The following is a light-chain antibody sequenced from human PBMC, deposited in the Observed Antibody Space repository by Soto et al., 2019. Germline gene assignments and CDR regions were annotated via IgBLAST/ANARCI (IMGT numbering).Light chain of an antibody. Sequence: DIQLTQSPSVLSASVGDRVTITCRASQGIRDDLGWYQQKPGKAPELLIYAASTLQSGVPSRFSGSGSGTDFTLTISCLQSEDFATYYCQQYYSFPPTFGQGTKVDIK. CDR2: AAS. V-gene: IGKV1-17*01. J-gene: IGKJ1*01. CDR1: QGIRDD. CDR3: QQYYSFPPT.